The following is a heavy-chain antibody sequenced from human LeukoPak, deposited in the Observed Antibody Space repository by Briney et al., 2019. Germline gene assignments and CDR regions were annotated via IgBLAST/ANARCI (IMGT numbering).Heavy chain of an antibody. D-gene: IGHD4-17*01. Sequence: PSETLSLTCTVSGGSISSGGYYWSWIRQHPGTGLEWIGYIYYSGSTYYNPSLKSRVTISVDTSKNQFSLKLSSVTAADTAVYYCARETSPPCGDDVSYFDYWGQGTLVTVSS. CDR2: IYYSGST. J-gene: IGHJ4*02. CDR1: GGSISSGGYY. CDR3: ARETSPPCGDDVSYFDY. V-gene: IGHV4-31*03.